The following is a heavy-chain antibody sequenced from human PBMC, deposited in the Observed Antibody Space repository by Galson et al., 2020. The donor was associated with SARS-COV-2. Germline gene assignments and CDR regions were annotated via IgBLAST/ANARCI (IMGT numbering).Heavy chain of an antibody. Sequence: GESLKISCAASGFTFSDYYMSWIRQAPGKGLEWVSYISSSGSTIYYADSVKGRFTISRDNAKNSLYLQMNSLRAEDTAVYYCARDRGKAGLYFDYWGQGTLVTVSS. CDR1: GFTFSDYY. J-gene: IGHJ4*02. V-gene: IGHV3-11*01. CDR2: ISSSGSTI. CDR3: ARDRGKAGLYFDY. D-gene: IGHD6-19*01.